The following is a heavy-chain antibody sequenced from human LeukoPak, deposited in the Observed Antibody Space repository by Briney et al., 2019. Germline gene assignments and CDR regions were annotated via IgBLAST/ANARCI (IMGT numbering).Heavy chain of an antibody. D-gene: IGHD6-13*01. V-gene: IGHV1-8*01. J-gene: IGHJ6*02. CDR3: ARGDSSRWYYYYYGMDV. CDR2: MNPNSGNT. Sequence: GASVKVSCKASGYTFTSYDINWVRQATGLGLEWMGWMNPNSGNTGYAQKFQGRVTMTRNTSISTAYMELSSLRSEDTAVYYCARGDSSRWYYYYYGMDVWGQGTTVTVSS. CDR1: GYTFTSYD.